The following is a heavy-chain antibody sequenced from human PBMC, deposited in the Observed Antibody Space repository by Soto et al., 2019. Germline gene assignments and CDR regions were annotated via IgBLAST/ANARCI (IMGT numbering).Heavy chain of an antibody. CDR1: GFTFSSYW. CDR2: INSDGSST. Sequence: GGSLRLSCAASGFTFSSYWMHWVRQAPGKGLVWVSRINSDGSSTSYADSVKGRFTISRDNSKNTLYLQMNSLRAEDTAVYYCAKGYCSGGSCYFPWFEPWGQGTLVTVS. J-gene: IGHJ5*02. V-gene: IGHV3-74*01. CDR3: AKGYCSGGSCYFPWFEP. D-gene: IGHD2-15*01.